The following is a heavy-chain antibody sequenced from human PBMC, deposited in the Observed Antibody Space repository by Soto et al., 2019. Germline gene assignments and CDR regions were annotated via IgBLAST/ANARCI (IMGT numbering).Heavy chain of an antibody. V-gene: IGHV3-23*01. Sequence: VQVLESGGGSVQPGASLRLSCAASGFTFSSFALNWVRQAPGKGLEWVSGISGDGVITYYAESVRGRFTISRHNSKNTLFLQMNTLRAEDTGIYYCTKAGEVFGSVDYWGRGTLVTVSS. CDR1: GFTFSSFA. J-gene: IGHJ4*02. CDR2: ISGDGVIT. D-gene: IGHD3-10*01. CDR3: TKAGEVFGSVDY.